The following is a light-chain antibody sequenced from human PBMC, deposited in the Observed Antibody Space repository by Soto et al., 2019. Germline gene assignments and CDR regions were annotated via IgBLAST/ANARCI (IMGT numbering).Light chain of an antibody. J-gene: IGLJ2*01. Sequence: QSVLTQPASVSGSPGQSITISCTGTSSDVGGYNYVSWYQQHPGKAPKLIIYDVSDRPSGVSSRFSGSKSGNTASLTISGLQAEDEADYYCSSYTSRSTLVFGGGTKLTVL. CDR3: SSYTSRSTLV. CDR1: SSDVGGYNY. CDR2: DVS. V-gene: IGLV2-14*01.